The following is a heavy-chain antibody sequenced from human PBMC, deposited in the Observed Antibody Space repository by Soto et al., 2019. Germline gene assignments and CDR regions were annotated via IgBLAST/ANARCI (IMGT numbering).Heavy chain of an antibody. CDR2: ISGSSSYI. D-gene: IGHD5-12*01. J-gene: IGHJ4*02. CDR3: ATPATIVATTPFDY. Sequence: GGSLRLSCAASGFTFSSYSMNWVRQAPGKGLEWVSSISGSSSYIYYADSVKGRFTISRDNAKNSLYLQMNSLRAEDTAVYYCATPATIVATTPFDYWGQGTLVTVSS. CDR1: GFTFSSYS. V-gene: IGHV3-21*01.